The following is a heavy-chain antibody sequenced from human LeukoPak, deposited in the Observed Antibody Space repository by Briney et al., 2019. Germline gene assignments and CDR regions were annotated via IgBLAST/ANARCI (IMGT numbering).Heavy chain of an antibody. CDR3: ARVRGYYFDY. J-gene: IGHJ4*02. Sequence: SETLSLTCAVYGGSFSVYHWSWIRQPPGKGLEWIGEINHSGSTNYNPSLKSRVTISVDTSKNQFSLKLSSVTAADTAVYYCARVRGYYFDYWGQGTLVTVSS. CDR2: INHSGST. CDR1: GGSFSVYH. V-gene: IGHV4-34*01.